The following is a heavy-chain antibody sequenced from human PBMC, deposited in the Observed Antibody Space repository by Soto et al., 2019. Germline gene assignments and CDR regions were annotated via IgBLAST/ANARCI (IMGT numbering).Heavy chain of an antibody. Sequence: GESLKISCKGSGYSFTSYWIGWVRQMPGKGLEWMGIIYPGDSDTRYSPSFQGKVTISAAKSISTAYLQWSSLKASDTAMYYCARHERVDTAMMDYWGQGTLVTVSS. CDR1: GYSFTSYW. V-gene: IGHV5-51*01. J-gene: IGHJ4*02. CDR2: IYPGDSDT. CDR3: ARHERVDTAMMDY. D-gene: IGHD5-18*01.